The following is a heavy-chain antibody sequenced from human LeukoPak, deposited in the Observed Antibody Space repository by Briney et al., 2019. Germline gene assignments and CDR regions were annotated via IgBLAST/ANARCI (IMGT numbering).Heavy chain of an antibody. CDR1: GGSFSGYY. Sequence: ETLSLTCAVYGGSFSGYYWSWIRQPPGKGLEWVANIKQDGIEKYYVDSVKGRFTISRDNAKNSLYLQMNSLRAEDTAVYYCARGADNYYDSNYFDYWGQGTPVTVSS. J-gene: IGHJ4*02. V-gene: IGHV3-7*04. CDR2: IKQDGIEK. D-gene: IGHD3-22*01. CDR3: ARGADNYYDSNYFDY.